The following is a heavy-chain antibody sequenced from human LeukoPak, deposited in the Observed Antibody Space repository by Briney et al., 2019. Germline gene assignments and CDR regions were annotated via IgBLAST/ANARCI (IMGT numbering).Heavy chain of an antibody. J-gene: IGHJ4*02. Sequence: PSETLSLTCAVYGGSFSGYYWSWIRQPPGKGLEWIGSIYYSGSTYYNPSLKSRVTISVDTSKNQFSLKLSSVTAADTAVYYCARSPGYSSGWYGGEVDYWGQGTLVTVSS. CDR2: IYYSGST. CDR1: GGSFSGYY. V-gene: IGHV4-34*01. D-gene: IGHD6-19*01. CDR3: ARSPGYSSGWYGGEVDY.